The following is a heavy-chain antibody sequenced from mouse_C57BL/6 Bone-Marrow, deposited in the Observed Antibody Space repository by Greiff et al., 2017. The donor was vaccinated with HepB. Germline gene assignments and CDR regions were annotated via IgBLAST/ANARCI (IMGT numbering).Heavy chain of an antibody. D-gene: IGHD2-1*01. V-gene: IGHV14-3*01. CDR1: GFNIKNTY. CDR2: IDPANGNT. Sequence: VHVKQSVAELVRPGASVKLSCTASGFNIKNTYMHWVKQRPEQGLEWIGRIDPANGNTKYAPKFQGKATITADTSSNTAYLQLSSLTSEDTAIYYCARGGYYGNFYWYFDVWGTGTTVTVSS. CDR3: ARGGYYGNFYWYFDV. J-gene: IGHJ1*03.